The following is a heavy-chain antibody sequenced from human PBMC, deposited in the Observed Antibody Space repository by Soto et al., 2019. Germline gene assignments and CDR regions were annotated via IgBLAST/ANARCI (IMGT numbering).Heavy chain of an antibody. J-gene: IGHJ6*02. V-gene: IGHV1-18*01. Sequence: PGASVKVSCKASGYTFTSYGISWVRQAPGQGLEWMGWISAYNGNTNYAQKLQGRVTMTTDTSTSTAYMELRSLRSDDTAVYYCARVDSGSYYLNYYYYGMDVWGQGTTVTVSS. CDR3: ARVDSGSYYLNYYYYGMDV. D-gene: IGHD1-26*01. CDR2: ISAYNGNT. CDR1: GYTFTSYG.